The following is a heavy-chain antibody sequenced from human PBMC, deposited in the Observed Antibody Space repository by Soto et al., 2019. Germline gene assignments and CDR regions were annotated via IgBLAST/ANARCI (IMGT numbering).Heavy chain of an antibody. J-gene: IGHJ4*02. CDR1: GGTFSSYA. D-gene: IGHD6-6*01. CDR2: IIPIFGTA. Sequence: SVKVSCKACGGTFSSYAISWVRQAPGQGLERMGGIIPIFGTANYAQKLQGRVTITADESTSTADMELSSLRSEDTAVYYCANFIAARRGYFDYWGQGPLVTVSS. V-gene: IGHV1-69*13. CDR3: ANFIAARRGYFDY.